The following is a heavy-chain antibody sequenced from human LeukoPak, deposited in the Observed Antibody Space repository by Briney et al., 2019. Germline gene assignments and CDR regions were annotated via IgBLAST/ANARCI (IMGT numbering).Heavy chain of an antibody. CDR2: INPNSDIT. CDR1: GYTFTGYY. Sequence: ASVKVSCKASGYTFTGYYMHWVRQAPGQGLEWMGWINPNSDITNYAQKFQGRVTMTRDTSISTAHMELSRLKSDDTAVYYCARGSTSWDYYYGMDVWGQGTTVTVSS. V-gene: IGHV1-2*02. J-gene: IGHJ6*02. D-gene: IGHD2-2*01. CDR3: ARGSTSWDYYYGMDV.